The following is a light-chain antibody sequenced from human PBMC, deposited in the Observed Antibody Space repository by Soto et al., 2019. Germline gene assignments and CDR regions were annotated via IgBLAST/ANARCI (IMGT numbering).Light chain of an antibody. CDR2: EGS. CDR3: CSYVASSTLV. Sequence: QSALTQPASVCGSPGQSITISCSGTSTDVGRFDLVSWYQQHPGKAPKLMIFEGSKRASGISNRFSGSTSGNTASLTISGLQAEDESDYFCCSYVASSTLVFGGGTKLTVL. V-gene: IGLV2-23*01. J-gene: IGLJ3*02. CDR1: STDVGRFDL.